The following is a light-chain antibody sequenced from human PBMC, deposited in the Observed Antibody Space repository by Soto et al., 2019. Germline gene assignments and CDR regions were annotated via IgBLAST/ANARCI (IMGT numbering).Light chain of an antibody. CDR1: QGISRW. CDR3: QQANSFPWT. CDR2: AAS. J-gene: IGKJ1*01. Sequence: DIQMTQSPAYVSASLGDRVPITCRASQGISRWLAWDQQKPVKAPKLLIYAASSLPSGVPSRFSGSGSGTEFTLTISSLQPEDFATYYCQQANSFPWTFGQGTKVEIK. V-gene: IGKV1-12*01.